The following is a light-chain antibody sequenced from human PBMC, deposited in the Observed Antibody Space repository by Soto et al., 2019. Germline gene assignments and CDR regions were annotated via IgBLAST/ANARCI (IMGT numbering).Light chain of an antibody. CDR2: GAS. V-gene: IGKV3-20*01. J-gene: IGKJ4*01. CDR1: QSVSNTY. Sequence: FMQPAGTLSRHPQERATLSCMACQSVSNTYLAWYQQKPGQAPRLLIHGASNRAGGVPDRVSGSGAGTAFTLTISRLEAEDVALYYCQYYGSSVTFAGGTKLDIK. CDR3: QYYGSSVT.